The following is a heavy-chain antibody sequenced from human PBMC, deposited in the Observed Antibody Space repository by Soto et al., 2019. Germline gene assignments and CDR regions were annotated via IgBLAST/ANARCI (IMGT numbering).Heavy chain of an antibody. Sequence: SETLSLTYSVSGDSISNLDYFWAWIRQPPGQALEYIGYIYKSATTYYNPSFESRVAISVDASKSQFSLNVTSVTAADTAVYFCARGRYCLTGRCFPNWFDSWGQGALVTVSS. D-gene: IGHD7-27*01. V-gene: IGHV4-30-4*01. CDR2: IYKSATT. J-gene: IGHJ5*01. CDR1: GDSISNLDYF. CDR3: ARGRYCLTGRCFPNWFDS.